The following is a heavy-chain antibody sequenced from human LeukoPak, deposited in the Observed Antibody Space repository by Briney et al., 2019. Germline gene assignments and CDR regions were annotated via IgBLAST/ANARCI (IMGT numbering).Heavy chain of an antibody. J-gene: IGHJ3*02. CDR1: GGSISSGAYC. CDR3: ARYITGTTRAFDI. CDR2: IYYSGNT. Sequence: SETLSLTCTVSGGSISSGAYCWSWIRQHPGKGLEYIGYIYYSGNTYYSPSLKSRVTISVDTSKNQFSLKLSSVTAADTAVYYCARYITGTTRAFDIWGQGTLVTVSS. V-gene: IGHV4-31*02. D-gene: IGHD1-20*01.